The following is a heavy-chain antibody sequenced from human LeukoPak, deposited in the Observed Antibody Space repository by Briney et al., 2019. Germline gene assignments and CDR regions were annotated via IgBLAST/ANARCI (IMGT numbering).Heavy chain of an antibody. CDR2: IDWDDDE. Sequence: VSGPALVKPTQTLTLTCTFSGFSLNTSGMCVSWIRQPPGKALEWLARIDWDDDEYYSTSLKTRLTISKDTSKNQVVLTMTNMDPVDTGTYFCARMNYFGSESPVGYFDFWGQGTLVTVSS. D-gene: IGHD3-10*01. V-gene: IGHV2-70*11. J-gene: IGHJ4*02. CDR3: ARMNYFGSESPVGYFDF. CDR1: GFSLNTSGMC.